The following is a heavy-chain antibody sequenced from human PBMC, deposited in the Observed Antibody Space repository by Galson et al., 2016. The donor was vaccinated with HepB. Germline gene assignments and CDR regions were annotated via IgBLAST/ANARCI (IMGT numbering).Heavy chain of an antibody. D-gene: IGHD4/OR15-4a*01. CDR2: VYHGGTT. J-gene: IGHJ5*02. Sequence: ETLSLTCAVSGGSVRSSDYWSWVRQSPGKGLEWIGEVYHGGTTNYNPSLKSRVTISVDKSKNQFSLNLTSVTAANTAIYYCARTNYAYSRLDPWGEGTLVTVSS. CDR3: ARTNYAYSRLDP. CDR1: GGSVRSSDY. V-gene: IGHV4-4*02.